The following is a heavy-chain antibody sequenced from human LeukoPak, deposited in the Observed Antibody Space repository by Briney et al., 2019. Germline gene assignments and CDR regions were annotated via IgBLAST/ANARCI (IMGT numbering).Heavy chain of an antibody. CDR2: IYYSGST. Sequence: PSETLSLTCTVSGGSISSSSSYWGWIRQPPGKGLEWIGSIYYSGSTYYNPSLKSRVTISVDTSKNQFSLKLSSVTAADTAVYYCASTPQQWLDQYYFDYWGQGTLVTVSS. CDR3: ASTPQQWLDQYYFDY. CDR1: GGSISSSSSY. V-gene: IGHV4-39*01. D-gene: IGHD6-19*01. J-gene: IGHJ4*02.